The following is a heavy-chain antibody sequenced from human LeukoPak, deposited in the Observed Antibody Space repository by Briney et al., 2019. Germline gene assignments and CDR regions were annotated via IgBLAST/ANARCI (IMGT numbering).Heavy chain of an antibody. CDR2: IYPSGTT. D-gene: IGHD2-2*01. V-gene: IGHV4-4*07. Sequence: SETLSLTCIVSGGSISSSYWSWIRQPAGKGLEWIGRIYPSGTTNYNPSLKRRVTMSVDTSMNQFSLKVSSVTAADTAVYYCARGDSSTSGAAYYYYYMDVWGKGTTVTVS. J-gene: IGHJ6*03. CDR3: ARGDSSTSGAAYYYYYMDV. CDR1: GGSISSSY.